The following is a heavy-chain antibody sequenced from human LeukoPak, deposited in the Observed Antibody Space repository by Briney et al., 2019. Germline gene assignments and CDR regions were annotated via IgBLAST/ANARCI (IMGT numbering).Heavy chain of an antibody. V-gene: IGHV4-39*02. CDR2: IYYSGST. J-gene: IGHJ4*02. D-gene: IGHD2-2*01. CDR3: AREDIVVVPAAPDAQGLYGY. Sequence: SETLSLTCTVSGGSISSSSYYWGWIRQPPGKGLEWIGSIYYSGSTYYNPSLKSRVTISVDTSKNQFSLKLSSVTAADTAVYYCAREDIVVVPAAPDAQGLYGYWGQGTLVTVSS. CDR1: GGSISSSSYY.